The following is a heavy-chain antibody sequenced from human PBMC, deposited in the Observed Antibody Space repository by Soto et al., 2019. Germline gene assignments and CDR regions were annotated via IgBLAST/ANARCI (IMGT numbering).Heavy chain of an antibody. CDR3: AVALWFGELLNVSFGE. V-gene: IGHV4-30-4*01. Sequence: SETLSLTCTVSGGSISSGDYYWSWIRQPPGKGLEWIGYIYYSGSTYYNPSLKSRVTISVDTSKNQFSLKLSSVTAADTAVYYCAVALWFGELLNVSFGEWGQGTPVTVSS. J-gene: IGHJ4*02. D-gene: IGHD3-10*01. CDR1: GGSISSGDYY. CDR2: IYYSGST.